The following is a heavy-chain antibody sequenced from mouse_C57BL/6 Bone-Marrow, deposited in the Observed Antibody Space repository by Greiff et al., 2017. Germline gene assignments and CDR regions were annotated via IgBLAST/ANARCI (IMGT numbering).Heavy chain of an antibody. V-gene: IGHV7-3*01. CDR3: ARYIGSSVDY. D-gene: IGHD1-1*01. CDR2: IRNKANGYTT. CDR1: GFTFTDYY. Sequence: EVQLQESGGGLVQPGGSLSLSCAASGFTFTDYYMSWVRQPPGKALEWLGFIRNKANGYTTEYSASVKGRFTISRDNSQSILYLQMNALRAEDSATYYCARYIGSSVDYWGQGTTLTVSS. J-gene: IGHJ2*01.